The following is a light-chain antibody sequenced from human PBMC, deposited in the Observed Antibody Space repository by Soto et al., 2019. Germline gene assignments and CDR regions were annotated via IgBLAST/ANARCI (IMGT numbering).Light chain of an antibody. V-gene: IGLV2-14*03. J-gene: IGLJ1*01. CDR1: NSDVRAYIY. CDR2: DIN. CDR3: VSFTTKSSYV. Sequence: HSVLAQPAPTSGSPRQPITISCTGTNSDVRAYIYVSLYQQRPRKGPKHMVYDINNRPSGVSNRFSGSKSANTASLTISGLQADDEADYYCVSFTTKSSYVSGTGTKVTVL.